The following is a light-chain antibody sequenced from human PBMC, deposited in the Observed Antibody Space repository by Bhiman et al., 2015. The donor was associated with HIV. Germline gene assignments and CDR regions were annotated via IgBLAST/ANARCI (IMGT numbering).Light chain of an antibody. J-gene: IGLJ1*01. CDR1: SSDIGGYNY. CDR3: SSLTSSITYV. Sequence: QSALTQPASVSGSPGQSITISCTGTSSDIGGYNYVSWYQQHPGKAPKLMIYDVNERPSGVSDRFSGSKSGNTASLTISGLQAEDEADYYCSSLTSSITYVFGTGTNVTVL. CDR2: DVN. V-gene: IGLV2-14*01.